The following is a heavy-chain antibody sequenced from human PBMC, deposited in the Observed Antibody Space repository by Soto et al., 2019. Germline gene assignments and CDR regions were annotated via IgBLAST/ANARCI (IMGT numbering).Heavy chain of an antibody. J-gene: IGHJ4*02. Sequence: QVQLQQWGADLLKPSETLSLTCTVYGGSFSGYYWSWIRQPPGKGLEWIGEINRSGSTDYHPSFKSRVHISVDMSKNQFSLKLSSVTAADTAVYYCARAGRSAGSYWGQGTLVTVSS. D-gene: IGHD6-13*01. CDR2: INRSGST. CDR1: GGSFSGYY. CDR3: ARAGRSAGSY. V-gene: IGHV4-34*01.